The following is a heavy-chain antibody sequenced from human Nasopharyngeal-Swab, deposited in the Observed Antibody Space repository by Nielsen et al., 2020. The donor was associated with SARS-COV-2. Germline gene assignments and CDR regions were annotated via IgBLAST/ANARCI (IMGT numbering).Heavy chain of an antibody. J-gene: IGHJ4*02. CDR2: ISEDGRIT. CDR1: GFTFSSHW. D-gene: IGHD2-2*01. V-gene: IGHV3-74*01. CDR3: ASQLGHPDS. Sequence: GGSLRLSCGESGFTFSSHWMHWFRQAPGKGRVGVSRISEDGRITTYADSVKGRFTISRDNAKNTLFLQLHSLRADDTAIYYGASQLGHPDSWGQGTLVTVSS.